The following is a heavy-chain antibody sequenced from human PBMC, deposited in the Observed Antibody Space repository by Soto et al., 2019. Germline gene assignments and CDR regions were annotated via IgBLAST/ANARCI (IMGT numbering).Heavy chain of an antibody. Sequence: SGPTLVNPTQALTLTYTFSGFSLRTTGVGVGWICQPPGKALEWLALLYWDDDNRYNPSLKSRLTLTKDTSKSQVVLTLTNVDPADTATYYCAHNPPQDSGAFDIWGQGTMVTVSS. CDR2: LYWDDDN. J-gene: IGHJ3*02. V-gene: IGHV2-5*02. CDR3: AHNPPQDSGAFDI. CDR1: GFSLRTTGVG. D-gene: IGHD6-19*01.